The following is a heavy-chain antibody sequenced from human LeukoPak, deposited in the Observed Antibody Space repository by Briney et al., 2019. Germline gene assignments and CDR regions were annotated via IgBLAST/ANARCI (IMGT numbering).Heavy chain of an antibody. Sequence: PGGSLRLSCAASGFTFSDYYMSWIRQAPGKGLEWVSYISSSGSTIYYADSVKGRFTISRDNAKNSLYLQMNSLRAEDTAVYYCARDGCSSTSCYEYNWFDPWGQGTLVTVSS. CDR2: ISSSGSTI. J-gene: IGHJ5*02. D-gene: IGHD2-2*01. V-gene: IGHV3-11*01. CDR3: ARDGCSSTSCYEYNWFDP. CDR1: GFTFSDYY.